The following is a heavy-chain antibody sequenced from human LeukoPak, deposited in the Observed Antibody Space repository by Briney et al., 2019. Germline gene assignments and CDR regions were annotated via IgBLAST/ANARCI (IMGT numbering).Heavy chain of an antibody. D-gene: IGHD6-13*01. CDR2: IYSGGST. V-gene: IGHV3-53*01. CDR3: ARVGPGSLSAYFQH. CDR1: GFTVSSNY. J-gene: IGHJ1*01. Sequence: GGSLRLSCAASGFTVSSNYMSWVRRAPGKGLEWVSVIYSGGSTYYADSVKGRFTISRDNSKNTLYLQMNSLRAEDTAVYYCARVGPGSLSAYFQHWGQGTLVTVSS.